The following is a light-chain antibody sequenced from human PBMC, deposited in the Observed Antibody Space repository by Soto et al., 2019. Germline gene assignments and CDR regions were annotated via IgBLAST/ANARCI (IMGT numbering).Light chain of an antibody. CDR1: SSDVGGYNY. J-gene: IGLJ2*01. Sequence: QSALTQPASVSGSPGQSSTISCTGTSSDVGGYNYVSWYQQHPGKAPKLMIYDVSNRPSGVSNRFSGSKSGNTASLTISGHQAEDEADYYCSSYTSSSTLVVFGGGTKLTVL. V-gene: IGLV2-14*01. CDR3: SSYTSSSTLVV. CDR2: DVS.